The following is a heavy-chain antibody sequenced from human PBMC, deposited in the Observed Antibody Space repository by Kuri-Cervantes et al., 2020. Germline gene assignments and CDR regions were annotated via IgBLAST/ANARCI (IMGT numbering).Heavy chain of an antibody. Sequence: SETLSLTCTVSGGSISSGAYYWTWIRQHPGKGLEWIGHIHYSGSTYYTPSLKSLVTISVDTSKKQFSLKMSSVTAADTAVYYCARKNMITFGGVIVPTPAFDYWGQGTLVTVSS. CDR3: ARKNMITFGGVIVPTPAFDY. D-gene: IGHD3-16*02. V-gene: IGHV4-31*01. J-gene: IGHJ4*02. CDR2: IHYSGST. CDR1: GGSISSGAYY.